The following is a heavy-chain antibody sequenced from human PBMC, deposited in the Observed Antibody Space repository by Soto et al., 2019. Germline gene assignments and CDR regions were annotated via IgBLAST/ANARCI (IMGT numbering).Heavy chain of an antibody. Sequence: EVQLVESGGGLVQPGGSLRLSCVASGFTLSSYSMNWVRQAPGKGLEWILYISSGSDTIYYADSVKGRFTVSRDSAKNSLYLQMNSLRDEDTAVYYCARPGEGVLFYYALDVWGQGTTVTVSS. J-gene: IGHJ6*02. CDR2: ISSGSDTI. CDR1: GFTLSSYS. V-gene: IGHV3-48*02. CDR3: ARPGEGVLFYYALDV. D-gene: IGHD3-16*01.